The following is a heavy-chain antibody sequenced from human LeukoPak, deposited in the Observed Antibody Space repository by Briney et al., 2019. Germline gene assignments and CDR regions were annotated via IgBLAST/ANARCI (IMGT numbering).Heavy chain of an antibody. J-gene: IGHJ4*02. Sequence: PGGSLRLSCAASGFTFSRYGMHWVRQAAGKGLEWVAVIWYDGSNKYYADSVKGRFTISRDNSKNTLYLQMNSLRAEDTAVYYCATVFYGSGSYPDYWGQGTLVTVSS. D-gene: IGHD3-10*01. V-gene: IGHV3-33*01. CDR1: GFTFSRYG. CDR3: ATVFYGSGSYPDY. CDR2: IWYDGSNK.